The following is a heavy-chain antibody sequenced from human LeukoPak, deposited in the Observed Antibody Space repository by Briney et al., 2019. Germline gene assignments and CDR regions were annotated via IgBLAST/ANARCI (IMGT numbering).Heavy chain of an antibody. CDR2: INPNSGGT. D-gene: IGHD3-22*01. CDR1: VYTFTDYY. J-gene: IGHJ1*01. CDR3: ARGIYDSSDFEYFQD. V-gene: IGHV1-2*02. Sequence: ASVKVSFNASVYTFTDYYMHWVRQGPGQGLEWMGWINPNSGGTNYAQKFQGRVTLTRDTSISTAYMELSRLRSDDTAVYYCARGIYDSSDFEYFQDWGQGTLVTVSS.